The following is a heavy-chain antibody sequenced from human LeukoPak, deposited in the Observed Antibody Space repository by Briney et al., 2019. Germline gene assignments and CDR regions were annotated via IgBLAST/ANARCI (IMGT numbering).Heavy chain of an antibody. CDR1: GGSVNSYY. V-gene: IGHV4-59*02. J-gene: IGHJ4*02. CDR2: IYYSGST. CDR3: ARTRIAAADYFDY. D-gene: IGHD6-13*01. Sequence: SETLSLTCTVSGGSVNSYYWSWIRQPPGKGLEWIGYIYYSGSTNYNPSVKSRVTISVDTSKNQSSLKLSSVTAADTAVYYCARTRIAAADYFDYWGQGTLVTVSS.